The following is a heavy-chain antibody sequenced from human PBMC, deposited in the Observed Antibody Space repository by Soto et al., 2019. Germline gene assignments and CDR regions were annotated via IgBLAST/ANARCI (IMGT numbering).Heavy chain of an antibody. D-gene: IGHD3-10*01. CDR1: GGSISSSSYY. V-gene: IGHV4-39*01. J-gene: IGHJ4*02. Sequence: QLQLQESGPGLVKPSETLSLTCTVSGGSISSSSYYWGWIRQPPGKGLEWIGSVYYSGSTYYNPSLKSRVTMSVDTSKNPFSLKLSSVTAADTAVYYCAPNRHDYGSGSFFDYWGQGNLVTVSS. CDR3: APNRHDYGSGSFFDY. CDR2: VYYSGST.